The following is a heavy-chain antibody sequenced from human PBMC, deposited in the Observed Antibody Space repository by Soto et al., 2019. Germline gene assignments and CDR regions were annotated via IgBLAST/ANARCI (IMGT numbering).Heavy chain of an antibody. Sequence: QVQLVQSGGEVKKPGASVKVSCKASGYTFTTYGISWVRQAPGQGLEWMGWISAYNGNTSYAQKRQGRGSMTTDTSTSTAYMELRRLRSDDTAVYYWARVFFRVFSFDIWGQGTRVTVSS. CDR1: GYTFTTYG. D-gene: IGHD3-10*01. J-gene: IGHJ3*02. CDR2: ISAYNGNT. CDR3: ARVFFRVFSFDI. V-gene: IGHV1-18*01.